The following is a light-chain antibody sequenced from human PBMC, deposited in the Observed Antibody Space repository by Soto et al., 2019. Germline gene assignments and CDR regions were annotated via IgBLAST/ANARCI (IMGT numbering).Light chain of an antibody. J-gene: IGLJ1*01. V-gene: IGLV3-21*02. CDR1: NIGSKT. CDR3: HVWDSSSDHHV. Sequence: SYELTQPPSVSVAPGQTARITCGGNNIGSKTVHWYQQKPGQAPVLVIYDDTDRPSGIPERFSGSNSGNTATLTIRGLEAGDEADYYCHVWDSSSDHHVFGAGTKLTVL. CDR2: DDT.